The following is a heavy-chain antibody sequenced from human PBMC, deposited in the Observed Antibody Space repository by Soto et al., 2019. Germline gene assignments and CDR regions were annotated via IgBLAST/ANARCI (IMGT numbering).Heavy chain of an antibody. Sequence: GEPLKISCKGSEDSFNTHWIGWVRQTPGKGLEWMGLIYPTDSNTRYSRSFQGQVTISADKSVNTAYLQWSRLKASDTARYYCARIFCSGYSCSDHEPLDLWGRGTMVTVSS. CDR1: EDSFNTHW. V-gene: IGHV5-51*01. J-gene: IGHJ3*01. D-gene: IGHD3-3*01. CDR3: ARIFCSGYSCSDHEPLDL. CDR2: IYPTDSNT.